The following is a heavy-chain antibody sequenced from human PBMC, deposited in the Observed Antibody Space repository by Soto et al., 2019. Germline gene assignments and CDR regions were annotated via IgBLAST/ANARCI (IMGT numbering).Heavy chain of an antibody. CDR1: GLTFSSFA. Sequence: EVHLLQSGGGLIQRGGSRRLSCGASGLTFSSFAMTWVRRAPGKGLEGVASINDYDGRTYYADSVKGRFTISRNNSKNTLYLQMNSLRAEDTAVYFCAKLGKGIYYYMDVWGKGTTVTVSS. D-gene: IGHD7-27*01. CDR2: INDYDGRT. CDR3: AKLGKGIYYYMDV. J-gene: IGHJ6*03. V-gene: IGHV3-23*01.